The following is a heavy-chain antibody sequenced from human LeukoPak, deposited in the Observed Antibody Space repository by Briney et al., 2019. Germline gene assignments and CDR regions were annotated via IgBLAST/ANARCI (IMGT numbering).Heavy chain of an antibody. Sequence: SETLSLTCAVSGGSISSSSYYCGWIRQPPGKGLVWIGSIYYSGSTYYNPSLKSRVTISVDTSKNQFSLKLSSVTAADTAVYYCTRLFCSGGSCYSGTIYYYYMDVWGKGTTVTVSS. CDR3: TRLFCSGGSCYSGTIYYYYMDV. V-gene: IGHV4-39*01. CDR2: IYYSGST. CDR1: GGSISSSSYY. D-gene: IGHD2-15*01. J-gene: IGHJ6*03.